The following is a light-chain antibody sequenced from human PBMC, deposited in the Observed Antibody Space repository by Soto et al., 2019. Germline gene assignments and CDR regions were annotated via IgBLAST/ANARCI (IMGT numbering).Light chain of an antibody. CDR2: DVN. CDR1: NSDIGNDDF. V-gene: IGLV2-14*03. J-gene: IGLJ1*01. CDR3: NSYTDGMPIYV. Sequence: QSVLTQPASVSGSPGQSITISCTGTNSDIGNDDFVSWFQQYPGKAPKLLIYDVNVRPSGVSNRFSGSKSGNTASLTISGLQAEDEAAYYCNSYTDGMPIYVFGSGTKVTVL.